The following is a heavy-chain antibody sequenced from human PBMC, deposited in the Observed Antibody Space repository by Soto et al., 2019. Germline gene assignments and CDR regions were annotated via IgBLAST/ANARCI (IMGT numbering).Heavy chain of an antibody. Sequence: SETLSLTCTVSGGSISDGYYWSWIRQHPGKGLEWIGSISDSGSTSYNPSLKSRLTISVDRSKSQFSLNLSSVTAADTAVYYCARRDRSGYSYWLDTWGQGTLVTVS. V-gene: IGHV4-31*03. CDR2: ISDSGST. J-gene: IGHJ5*02. CDR3: ARRDRSGYSYWLDT. CDR1: GGSISDGYY. D-gene: IGHD3-22*01.